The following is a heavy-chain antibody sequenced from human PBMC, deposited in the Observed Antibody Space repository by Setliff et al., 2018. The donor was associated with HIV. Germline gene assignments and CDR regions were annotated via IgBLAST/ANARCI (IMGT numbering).Heavy chain of an antibody. Sequence: PSETLSLTCAVYDGSLSGYYWSWIRQPPGKGLEWIGEIDHSGSTKYHASLKSRVTISIDTSKNQISLKLSSVTAADTAVYYCARGLNYYGSGSYLPLGYWGQGTLVTVSS. CDR2: IDHSGST. CDR1: DGSLSGYY. D-gene: IGHD3-10*01. J-gene: IGHJ4*02. CDR3: ARGLNYYGSGSYLPLGY. V-gene: IGHV4-34*01.